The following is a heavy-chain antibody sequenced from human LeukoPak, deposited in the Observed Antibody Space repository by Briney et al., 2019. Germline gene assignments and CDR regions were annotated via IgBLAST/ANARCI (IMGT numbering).Heavy chain of an antibody. D-gene: IGHD6-6*01. CDR2: IVVGSGNT. Sequence: GASVKVSCKASGFTFTSSAVQWVRQARGQRLEWIGWIVVGSGNTNYAQKFQERVTITRDMSTSTAYMELSSLRSEDTAVYYSAADYDFRSLAARPNWFDPWGQGTLVTVSS. J-gene: IGHJ5*02. CDR1: GFTFTSSA. V-gene: IGHV1-58*01. CDR3: AADYDFRSLAARPNWFDP.